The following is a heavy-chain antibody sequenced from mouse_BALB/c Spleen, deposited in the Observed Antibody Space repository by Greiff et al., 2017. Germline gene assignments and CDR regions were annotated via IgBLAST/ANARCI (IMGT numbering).Heavy chain of an antibody. D-gene: IGHD2-4*01. Sequence: QVQLKQSGPGILPPSQTLSLTCSFSGFSLSTSGMGVSWLRQPSGKGLEWMAHIYWDDDKRYNPSLKSRLTIYKDTSSNQVFLKITSVNTADTATYCGARRRWITGGLDYWGQGTTLTVSS. V-gene: IGHV8-12*01. CDR1: GFSLSTSGMG. J-gene: IGHJ2*01. CDR2: IYWDDDK. CDR3: ARRRWITGGLDY.